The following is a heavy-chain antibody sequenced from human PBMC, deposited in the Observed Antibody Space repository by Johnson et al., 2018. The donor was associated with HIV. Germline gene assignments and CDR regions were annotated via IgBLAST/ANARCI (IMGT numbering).Heavy chain of an antibody. Sequence: QMQLVESGGGVVQPGRSLRLSCAASGFTFSSYGMHWVRQAPGKGLEWVAVISYDGSNKYYADSVKGRFTIFRDNSKNTLYLQMSSLRTEDTAVYYCAKVHIPARWSAAFDIWGQGTMVTVSS. D-gene: IGHD6-6*01. CDR3: AKVHIPARWSAAFDI. CDR1: GFTFSSYG. CDR2: ISYDGSNK. V-gene: IGHV3-30*18. J-gene: IGHJ3*02.